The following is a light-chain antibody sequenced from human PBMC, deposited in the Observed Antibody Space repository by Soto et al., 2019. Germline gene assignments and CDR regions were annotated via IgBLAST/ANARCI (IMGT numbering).Light chain of an antibody. V-gene: IGLV2-14*01. CDR1: SSDVGGYNY. CDR2: DVS. CDR3: TLYTSSSNVV. Sequence: QSALTQPASVSGSPGQSITISCTGTSSDVGGYNYVSWYQQHPGKAPKLMIYDVSNRPSGVSNRFSGSKSGNTASLTISGPKAEEGADNYCTLYTSSSNVVFGGGPKLTAL. J-gene: IGLJ2*01.